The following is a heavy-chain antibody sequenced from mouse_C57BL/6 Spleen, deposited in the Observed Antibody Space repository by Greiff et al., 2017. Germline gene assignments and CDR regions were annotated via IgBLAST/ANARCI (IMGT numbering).Heavy chain of an antibody. V-gene: IGHV7-3*01. CDR1: GFTFTDYY. CDR3: ARYLDYDYGNYAMDY. J-gene: IGHJ4*01. D-gene: IGHD2-4*01. Sequence: EVHLVESGGGLVQPGGSLSLSCAASGFTFTDYYMSWVRQPPGKALEWLGFIRNKANGYTTEYSASVKGRFTISRDNSQSILYLQMNALRAEDSATYYCARYLDYDYGNYAMDYWGQGTSVTVSS. CDR2: IRNKANGYTT.